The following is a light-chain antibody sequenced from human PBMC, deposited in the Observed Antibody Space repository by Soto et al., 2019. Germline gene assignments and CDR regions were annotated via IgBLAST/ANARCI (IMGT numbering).Light chain of an antibody. V-gene: IGKV3-15*01. CDR1: QSVSSN. Sequence: EIVMTQSPATLSVSPGERATLSCRASQSVSSNLAWYQQKPGQAPRLLIYGTSSRDTGVPARFSGSGSGTEFTLTIISLQSEDFAVYYCQQYNSWPAFTFGPGTKVDIK. J-gene: IGKJ3*01. CDR3: QQYNSWPAFT. CDR2: GTS.